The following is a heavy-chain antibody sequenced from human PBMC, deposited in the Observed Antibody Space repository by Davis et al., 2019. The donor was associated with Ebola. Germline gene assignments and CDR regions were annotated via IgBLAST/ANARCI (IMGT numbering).Heavy chain of an antibody. J-gene: IGHJ6*02. CDR1: GFTFSGSA. Sequence: PGGSLRLSCAASGFTFSGSAMHWVRQASGKGLEWVGRIRSKANSYATAYAASVKGRFTISRDDSKNTAYLQMNSLKTEDTAVYYCAKTYYYGSGIMDVWGQGTTVTVSS. CDR2: IRSKANSYAT. D-gene: IGHD3-10*01. V-gene: IGHV3-73*01. CDR3: AKTYYYGSGIMDV.